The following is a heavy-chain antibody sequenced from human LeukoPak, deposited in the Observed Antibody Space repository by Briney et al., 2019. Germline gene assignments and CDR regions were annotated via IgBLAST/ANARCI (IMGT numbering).Heavy chain of an antibody. CDR1: GGSISSYY. J-gene: IGHJ6*03. CDR3: AGGGFGGYGGKRYYYYYMDV. Sequence: SETLSLICTVSGGSISSYYWSWIRQPPGKGLEWIGYIYYSGSTNYNPSRKSRVTISVDTSKNQFSLKLSPVTAADTAVYYCAGGGFGGYGGKRYYYYYMDVWGKGTTVSFS. D-gene: IGHD4-23*01. V-gene: IGHV4-59*12. CDR2: IYYSGST.